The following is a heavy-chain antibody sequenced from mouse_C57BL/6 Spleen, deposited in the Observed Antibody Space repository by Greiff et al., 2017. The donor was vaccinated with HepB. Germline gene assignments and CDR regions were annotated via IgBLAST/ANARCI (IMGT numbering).Heavy chain of an antibody. CDR2: INPSTGGT. CDR3: ARGHYYGSSYLYFDY. D-gene: IGHD1-1*01. CDR1: GYSFTGYY. Sequence: EVQLQQSGPELVKPGASVKISCKASGYSFTGYYMNWVKQSPEKSLEWIGEINPSTGGTTYNQKFKAKATLTVDKSSSTAYMQLKSLTSEDSAVYYCARGHYYGSSYLYFDYWGQGTTLTVSS. V-gene: IGHV1-42*01. J-gene: IGHJ2*01.